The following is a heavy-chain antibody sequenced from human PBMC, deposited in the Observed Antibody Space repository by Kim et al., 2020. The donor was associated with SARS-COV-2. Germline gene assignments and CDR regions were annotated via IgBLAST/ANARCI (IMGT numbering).Heavy chain of an antibody. J-gene: IGHJ2*01. Sequence: SETLSLTCTVSGGSISSSNYYWGWIRQPPGKGLEWIGTIYYSGSTYYTPSLESRVTISVDTSKNQFSLKLSSVTAADTAVYYCARGPTRVWYFDLWGRGTLVTVSS. CDR2: IYYSGST. CDR3: ARGPTRVWYFDL. D-gene: IGHD4-17*01. V-gene: IGHV4-39*07. CDR1: GGSISSSNYY.